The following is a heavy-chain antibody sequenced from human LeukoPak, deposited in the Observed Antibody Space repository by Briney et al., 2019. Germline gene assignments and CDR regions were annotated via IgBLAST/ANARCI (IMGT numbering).Heavy chain of an antibody. D-gene: IGHD2-15*01. V-gene: IGHV4-61*02. CDR3: ARGYCSGGSCYSLYFDY. Sequence: PSETLSLTCTVSGGSISSGSYYWSWIRQPAGKGLEWIGRIYTSGSTNYHPSLKSRVTISVDTSKNQFSLKLSSVTAADTAVYYCARGYCSGGSCYSLYFDYWGQGTLVTVFS. CDR1: GGSISSGSYY. CDR2: IYTSGST. J-gene: IGHJ4*02.